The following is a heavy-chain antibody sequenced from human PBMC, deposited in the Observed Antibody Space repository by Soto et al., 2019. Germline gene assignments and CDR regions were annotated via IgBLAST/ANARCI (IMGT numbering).Heavy chain of an antibody. Sequence: PGGPLRLSCAASGFTFSTYSMNWVRQAPGKGLEWVSYISSSSSTIFYTDSVKGRFTVSRDNAKNSLYLQMNSLRAEDTAVYYCATPTYYYDSSGPPAYWGQGTLVTVSS. CDR1: GFTFSTYS. D-gene: IGHD3-22*01. V-gene: IGHV3-48*01. J-gene: IGHJ4*02. CDR2: ISSSSSTI. CDR3: ATPTYYYDSSGPPAY.